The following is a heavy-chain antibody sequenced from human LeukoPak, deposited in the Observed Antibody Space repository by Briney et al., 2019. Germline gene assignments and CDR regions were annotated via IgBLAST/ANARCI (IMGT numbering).Heavy chain of an antibody. CDR3: AKDTIGYWRPIGS. Sequence: PGGSLRLSCAASGFTFAACAMNWVRQVPGKGLDWVSTVSGSGSHTYYADSVKGRFTVSRDNSKNTLYLQMNSLTAEDTAIYYCAKDTIGYWRPIGSWGPGILVTVSS. CDR2: VSGSGSHT. CDR1: GFTFAACA. V-gene: IGHV3-23*01. D-gene: IGHD6-25*01. J-gene: IGHJ4*02.